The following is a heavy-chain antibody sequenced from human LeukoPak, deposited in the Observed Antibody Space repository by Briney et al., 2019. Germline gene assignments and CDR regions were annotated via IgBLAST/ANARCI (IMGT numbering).Heavy chain of an antibody. J-gene: IGHJ5*02. CDR3: ARSAQLRYFDWLLSNNWFDP. CDR2: IHYSGST. V-gene: IGHV4-59*12. D-gene: IGHD3-9*01. Sequence: SETLSLTCTVSGGSISSYYWSWIRQPPGKGLEWIGYIHYSGSTNNNPSLKSRVTISVDTSKNQFSLKLSSVTAADTAVYYCARSAQLRYFDWLLSNNWFDPWGQGTLVTVSS. CDR1: GGSISSYY.